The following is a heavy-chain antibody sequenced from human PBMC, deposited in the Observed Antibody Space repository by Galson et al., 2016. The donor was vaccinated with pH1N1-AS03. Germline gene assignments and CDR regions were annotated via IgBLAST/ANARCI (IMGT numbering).Heavy chain of an antibody. Sequence: SVKVSCKASGYTFTNYDINWVRQAPGPGLEWMGWMNPDTGNAGYAEKFQGRVTMTRNTSISTAYMELSSLRSEDTAVYYCARAPTKYYEILTGYYRVWFDPWGQGTLVAVSS. CDR2: MNPDTGNA. J-gene: IGHJ5*02. V-gene: IGHV1-8*01. CDR3: ARAPTKYYEILTGYYRVWFDP. CDR1: GYTFTNYD. D-gene: IGHD3-9*01.